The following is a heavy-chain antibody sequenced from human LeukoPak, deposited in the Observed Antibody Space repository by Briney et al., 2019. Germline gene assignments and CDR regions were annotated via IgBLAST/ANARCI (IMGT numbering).Heavy chain of an antibody. D-gene: IGHD3-10*01. J-gene: IGHJ4*02. CDR1: GGSISSRKNY. CDR2: IYYSGGT. Sequence: PSETLSLTCTVSGGSISSRKNYWGWIRQPPGKGLEWIGSIYYSGGTYYNPSLKSRVTMSIDTSKKQFSLNLSSVTAADTAVYYCAGHSMFDSGRYSFDYWGQGTLVTVSS. V-gene: IGHV4-39*01. CDR3: AGHSMFDSGRYSFDY.